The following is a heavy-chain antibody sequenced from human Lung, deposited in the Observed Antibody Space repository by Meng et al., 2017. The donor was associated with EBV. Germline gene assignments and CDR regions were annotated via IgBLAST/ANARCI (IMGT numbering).Heavy chain of an antibody. Sequence: HVQLVQSGAELKKPGASLRISCKASGYTFTTYGMKWVRQAPGKGLEWMGWINTSTGKPTYAQGLTGRFVFSLDTSVSTAYLQISSLKAEDTAVYYCARDSEAADYWGQGTLVTVSS. V-gene: IGHV7-4-1*02. CDR1: GYTFTTYG. CDR3: ARDSEAADY. J-gene: IGHJ4*02. CDR2: INTSTGKP. D-gene: IGHD6-25*01.